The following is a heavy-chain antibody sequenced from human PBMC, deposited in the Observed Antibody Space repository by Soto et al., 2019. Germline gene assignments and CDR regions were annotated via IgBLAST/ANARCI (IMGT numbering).Heavy chain of an antibody. Sequence: SETLSLTCTVSGGSISSGGYYWSWIRQHPGKGLEWIGYIYYSGSTNYNPSLKSRVTISVDTSKNQFSLKLSSVTAADTAVYYCAGGANYDILTGYPYYYYGMDVWGQGTTVTVSS. V-gene: IGHV4-61*08. CDR1: GGSISSGGYY. CDR3: AGGANYDILTGYPYYYYGMDV. J-gene: IGHJ6*02. CDR2: IYYSGST. D-gene: IGHD3-9*01.